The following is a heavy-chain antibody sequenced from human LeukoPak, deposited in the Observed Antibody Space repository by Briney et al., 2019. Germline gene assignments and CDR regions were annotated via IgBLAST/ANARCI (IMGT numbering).Heavy chain of an antibody. Sequence: SLKSRVTISVDTSKNQFSLKLSSVTAADTAVYYCAELGITMIGGVWGKGTTVTISS. CDR3: AELGITMIGGV. D-gene: IGHD3-10*02. V-gene: IGHV4-34*01. J-gene: IGHJ6*04.